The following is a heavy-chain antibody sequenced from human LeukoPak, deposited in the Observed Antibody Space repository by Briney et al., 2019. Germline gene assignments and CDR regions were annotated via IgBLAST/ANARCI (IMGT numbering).Heavy chain of an antibody. J-gene: IGHJ4*02. Sequence: GGSLRLSCAASGFTFDDYGMSWVRQAPGKGLEWVSCIDWNGGSTGYADSVKGRFTISRDNAKNSLYLQMNSLRAEDTALYYCARVRGKQWLLFDYWGQGTLVTVSS. D-gene: IGHD6-19*01. CDR3: ARVRGKQWLLFDY. V-gene: IGHV3-20*04. CDR1: GFTFDDYG. CDR2: IDWNGGST.